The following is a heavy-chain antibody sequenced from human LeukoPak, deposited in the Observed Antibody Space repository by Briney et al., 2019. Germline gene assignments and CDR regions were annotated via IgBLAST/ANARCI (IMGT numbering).Heavy chain of an antibody. J-gene: IGHJ4*02. D-gene: IGHD6-19*01. CDR1: GYTFTSYG. CDR3: ARDDQWLVRLDY. CDR2: INPNSGGT. Sequence: ASVKVSCKASGYTFTSYGISWVRQAPGQGLEWMGWINPNSGGTNYAQKFQGRVTMTRDTSISTAYMELSRLRSDDTAVYYCARDDQWLVRLDYWGQGTLVTVSS. V-gene: IGHV1-2*02.